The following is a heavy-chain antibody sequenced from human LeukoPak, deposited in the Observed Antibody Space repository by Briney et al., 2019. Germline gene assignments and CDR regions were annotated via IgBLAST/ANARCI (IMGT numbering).Heavy chain of an antibody. V-gene: IGHV3-48*02. CDR3: ARASFQRWLQLGGD. CDR2: ISSSSSTI. D-gene: IGHD5-24*01. Sequence: GGSLRLSCAASGFTFSTYSMNWVRQAPGKGLEWVSYISSSSSTIYYADSVKGRFTISRDNAKNSLYLQMNSLRDEDTAVYYCARASFQRWLQLGGDWGQGALVTVSS. CDR1: GFTFSTYS. J-gene: IGHJ4*02.